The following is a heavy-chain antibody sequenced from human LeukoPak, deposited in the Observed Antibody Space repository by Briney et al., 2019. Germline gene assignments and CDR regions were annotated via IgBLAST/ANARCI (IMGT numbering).Heavy chain of an antibody. D-gene: IGHD3-3*01. J-gene: IGHJ5*02. CDR2: IKQDGREK. CDR3: ARERRGYYDFWSGYSNWFDP. Sequence: GGSLRLSRAASGFTLSSYWMSWVRQAPGKGLEWVANIKQDGREKYYVDSVKGRFTISRDNAKNSLYLQMNSRRAEDTAVDYCARERRGYYDFWSGYSNWFDPWGQGTLVTVSS. V-gene: IGHV3-7*01. CDR1: GFTLSSYW.